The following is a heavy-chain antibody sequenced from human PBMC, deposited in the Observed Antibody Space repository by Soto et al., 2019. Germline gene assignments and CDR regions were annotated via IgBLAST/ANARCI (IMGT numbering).Heavy chain of an antibody. CDR2: INPNSGGT. CDR3: ASQYSYGTLYYYYGMDV. J-gene: IGHJ6*02. V-gene: IGHV1-2*02. CDR1: GYTFTGYY. Sequence: ASVKVSCKASGYTFTGYYMHWLRQAPGQGLEWMGWINPNSGGTNYAQKFQGRVTMTRDTSISTAYMELSRLRSDDTAVYYCASQYSYGTLYYYYGMDVWGQGTTVTVSS. D-gene: IGHD5-18*01.